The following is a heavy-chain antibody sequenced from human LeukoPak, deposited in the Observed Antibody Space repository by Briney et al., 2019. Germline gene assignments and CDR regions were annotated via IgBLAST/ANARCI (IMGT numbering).Heavy chain of an antibody. CDR3: ARRKDDYNADAFDI. CDR2: IYYTGST. Sequence: SETLSLTCTVSVASLRSYYWTWMRQPPGKGLEWIGYIYYTGSTQYNPSLKRRVAISVDTSKSQFSLKLSSVTAADTAVYYCARRKDDYNADAFDIWGQGTMVFVSP. V-gene: IGHV4-59*01. J-gene: IGHJ3*02. CDR1: VASLRSYY. D-gene: IGHD5-24*01.